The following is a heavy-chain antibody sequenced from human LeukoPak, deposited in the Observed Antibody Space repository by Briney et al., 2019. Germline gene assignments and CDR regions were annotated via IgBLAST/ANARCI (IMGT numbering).Heavy chain of an antibody. J-gene: IGHJ4*02. D-gene: IGHD6-6*01. CDR2: IIPIFGTA. Sequence: GASVKVSCKASGGTFSSYAISWVRQAPGRGLEWMGGIIPIFGTANYAQKFQGRVTITADESTSTAYMELSSLRSEDTAVYYCARSPSSSSYSRGEYWGQGTLVTVSS. CDR3: ARSPSSSSYSRGEY. V-gene: IGHV1-69*01. CDR1: GGTFSSYA.